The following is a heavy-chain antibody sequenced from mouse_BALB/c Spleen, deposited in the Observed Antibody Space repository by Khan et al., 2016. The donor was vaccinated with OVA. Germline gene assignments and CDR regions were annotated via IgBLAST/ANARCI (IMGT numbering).Heavy chain of an antibody. D-gene: IGHD1-3*01. J-gene: IGHJ2*01. CDR2: IWAGGST. V-gene: IGHV2-9*02. Sequence: VELQQSGPGLVAPSQRLSITCTVSGFSLTSYGVHWVRQPPGKGLEWLGVIWAGGSTNYNSALMSSLSISKDNSKSQVFLKMNSLQTDDTAMYXYARLEDIWGQGTTLTVSS. CDR3: ARLEDI. CDR1: GFSLTSYG.